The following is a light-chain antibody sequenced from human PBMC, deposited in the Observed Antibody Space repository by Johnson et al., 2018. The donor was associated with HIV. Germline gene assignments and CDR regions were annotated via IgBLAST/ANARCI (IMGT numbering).Light chain of an antibody. CDR3: GAWDSSLSSYV. CDR2: ANN. J-gene: IGLJ1*01. CDR1: NSNIGSNY. Sequence: QSVLTQPPSVSAAPGQKVTISCSGSNSNIGSNYVSWYQQLPGTAPRLLISANNERPSDIPDRFSGSKSGTSATLGITGLQTGDEADYYCGAWDSSLSSYVFGTGTKVTVL. V-gene: IGLV1-51*01.